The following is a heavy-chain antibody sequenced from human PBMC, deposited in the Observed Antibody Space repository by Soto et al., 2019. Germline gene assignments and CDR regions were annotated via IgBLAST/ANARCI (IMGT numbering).Heavy chain of an antibody. CDR3: ARDWFGIDY. CDR1: GYTFTSYG. J-gene: IGHJ4*02. Sequence: QVQLVQSGAEVKKPGASVKVSCKASGYTFTSYGISWVRQAPGQGLEWMGWINPYNGNTNYAQKLQGRVTMTTGTSTNTAYMELRSLRSADTAVYYCARDWFGIDYWGQGTLVTVSS. D-gene: IGHD3-16*01. V-gene: IGHV1-18*01. CDR2: INPYNGNT.